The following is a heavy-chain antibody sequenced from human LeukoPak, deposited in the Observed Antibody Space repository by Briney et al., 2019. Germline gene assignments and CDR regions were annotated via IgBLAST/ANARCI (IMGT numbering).Heavy chain of an antibody. Sequence: SVKVSCKASGGTFSSYAISWVRQTPGQGLEWMGGIIPIFGTANYAQKFQGRVTITADKSTSTAYMELSSLRSEDTAVYYCARDRYSSSWYPRHYYYYMDVWGKGTTVIVSS. CDR2: IIPIFGTA. V-gene: IGHV1-69*06. CDR3: ARDRYSSSWYPRHYYYYMDV. CDR1: GGTFSSYA. D-gene: IGHD6-13*01. J-gene: IGHJ6*03.